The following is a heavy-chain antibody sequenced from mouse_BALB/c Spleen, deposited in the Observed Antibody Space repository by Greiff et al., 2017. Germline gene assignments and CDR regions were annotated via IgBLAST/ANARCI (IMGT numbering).Heavy chain of an antibody. CDR2: ISSGSSTI. CDR3: ARSLGSWFAY. V-gene: IGHV5-17*02. CDR1: GFTFSSFG. Sequence: EVNVVESGGGLVQPGGSRKLSCAASGFTFSSFGMHWVRQAPEKGLEWVAYISSGSSTIYYADTVKGRFTISRDNPKNTLFLQMTSLRSEDTAMYYCARSLGSWFAYWGQGTLVTVSA. D-gene: IGHD4-1*01. J-gene: IGHJ3*01.